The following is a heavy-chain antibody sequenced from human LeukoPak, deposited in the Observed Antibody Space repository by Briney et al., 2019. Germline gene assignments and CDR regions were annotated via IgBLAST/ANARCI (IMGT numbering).Heavy chain of an antibody. D-gene: IGHD6-19*01. CDR1: GGTFSSYA. CDR2: IIPIFGTA. Sequence: ASVKVSCKASGGTFSSYAISWVRQAPGQGLEWMGVIIPIFGTASYAQKFQGRVTITADESTSTAYMELSSLRSEDTAVYYCGRVIVETAVAGRGPYYYYYYMDVWGKGTTVTVSS. CDR3: GRVIVETAVAGRGPYYYYYYMDV. V-gene: IGHV1-69*13. J-gene: IGHJ6*03.